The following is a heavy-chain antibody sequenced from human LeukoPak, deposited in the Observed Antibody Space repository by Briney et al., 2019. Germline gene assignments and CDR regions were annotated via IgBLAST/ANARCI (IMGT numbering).Heavy chain of an antibody. CDR2: ISGSGGST. D-gene: IGHD2-2*01. CDR1: GFTFSSYW. CDR3: AKAIRGIVVEPAAIDDYFDY. V-gene: IGHV3-23*01. J-gene: IGHJ4*02. Sequence: QPGGSLRLSCVASGFTFSSYWMSWVRQAPGKGLEWVSAISGSGGSTYYADSVKGRFTISRDNSKNTLYLQMDSLRAEDTAVYYCAKAIRGIVVEPAAIDDYFDYWGQGTLVTVSS.